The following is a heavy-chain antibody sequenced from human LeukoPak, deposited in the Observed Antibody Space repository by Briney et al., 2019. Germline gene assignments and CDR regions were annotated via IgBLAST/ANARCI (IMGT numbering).Heavy chain of an antibody. CDR3: ARVPLSSGSATAPDAFDI. CDR1: GGTFSSYA. D-gene: IGHD3-10*01. V-gene: IGHV1-69*01. CDR2: IIPIFGTA. Sequence: SVKVSCKASGGTFSSYAISWVRQAPGQGLEWMGGIIPIFGTANYAQKFQGRVTITADESTSTAYMELSSLRSEDTAVYYRARVPLSSGSATAPDAFDIWGQGTMVTVSS. J-gene: IGHJ3*02.